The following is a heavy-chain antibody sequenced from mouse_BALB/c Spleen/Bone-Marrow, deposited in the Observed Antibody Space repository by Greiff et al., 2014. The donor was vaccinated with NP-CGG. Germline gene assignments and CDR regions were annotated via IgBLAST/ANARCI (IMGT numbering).Heavy chain of an antibody. CDR2: ILPGSGST. Sequence: VQLQQSGAELMKPGASVKISCKATGYTFSSYWIEWVKQRPGHGLEWIGEILPGSGSTKYNEKFKGKATFTADTSSNTAYMQLSSLTSEDSAVYYCARKEGVWGTFAYWGQGTLVTVSA. D-gene: IGHD4-1*01. J-gene: IGHJ3*01. CDR3: ARKEGVWGTFAY. V-gene: IGHV1-9*01. CDR1: GYTFSSYW.